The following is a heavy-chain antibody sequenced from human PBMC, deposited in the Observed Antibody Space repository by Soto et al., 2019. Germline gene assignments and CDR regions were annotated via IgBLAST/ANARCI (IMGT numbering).Heavy chain of an antibody. Sequence: SGPTLVNPTQTLTLTCTFSGFSLSTSGVGVGWIRQPPGKALEWLALIYWDDDKRYSPSLKSRLTITKDTSKNQVVLTMTNMEPVDTATYSFEHLVKLRYCGWLEWFDYWGQGTLVTVSS. V-gene: IGHV2-5*02. D-gene: IGHD3-9*01. CDR2: IYWDDDK. CDR3: EHLVKLRYCGWLEWFDY. CDR1: GFSLSTSGVG. J-gene: IGHJ5*01.